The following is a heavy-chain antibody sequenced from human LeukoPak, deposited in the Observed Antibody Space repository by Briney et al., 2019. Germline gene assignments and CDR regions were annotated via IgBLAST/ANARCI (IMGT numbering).Heavy chain of an antibody. J-gene: IGHJ4*02. D-gene: IGHD2-15*01. CDR1: GYTFTSND. V-gene: IGHV1-8*03. CDR3: ARVPDLGSCSGGGSCYRLDY. Sequence: ASVKVSCKASGYTFTSNDINWVRQAPGQGLEWMGWMNPNSGNTGYAQKFQGRVTITRDTSISTAYLALSSLRSEDTAVYYCARVPDLGSCSGGGSCYRLDYWGQGTLVAVSS. CDR2: MNPNSGNT.